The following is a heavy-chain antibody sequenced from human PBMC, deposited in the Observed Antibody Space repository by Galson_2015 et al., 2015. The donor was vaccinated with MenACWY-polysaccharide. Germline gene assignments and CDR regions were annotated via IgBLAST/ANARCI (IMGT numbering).Heavy chain of an antibody. V-gene: IGHV2-5*02. Sequence: PALETPTQPLTLPCTVSGFSLSTSGVGVGWIRQPPGKALEWLALIYWDDDKRYRPSLKSRLTITKDTSKNQVVLTMTNMDPVDTDTYYCAHRHLERDWFDPWGQGTLVTVSS. CDR3: AHRHLERDWFDP. CDR2: IYWDDDK. J-gene: IGHJ5*02. CDR1: GFSLSTSGVG. D-gene: IGHD1-1*01.